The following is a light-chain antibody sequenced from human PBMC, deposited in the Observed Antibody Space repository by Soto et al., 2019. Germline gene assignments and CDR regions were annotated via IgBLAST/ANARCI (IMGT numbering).Light chain of an antibody. Sequence: AIRMTQSPSSLSASTGDRVTITCRASQGISSYLAWYQQKPAKAPKLLIYAASTLQSGVSSRFSGSGSGTDFTLTISCLQSEDFATYYCQQYYSYPPYTFGQGTKLVIK. V-gene: IGKV1-8*01. CDR3: QQYYSYPPYT. CDR2: AAS. J-gene: IGKJ2*01. CDR1: QGISSY.